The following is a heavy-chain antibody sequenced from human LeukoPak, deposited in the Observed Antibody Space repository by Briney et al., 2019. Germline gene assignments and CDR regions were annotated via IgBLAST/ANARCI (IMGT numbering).Heavy chain of an antibody. D-gene: IGHD6-13*01. J-gene: IGHJ4*02. CDR2: ISRSSSNT. Sequence: GGSLRLSCAASGFSFGSYSMNWVRQSPGKGLEWVSSISRSSSNTYYADSLKGRFTISRDNAKNSLYLQMNSLRAEDTAVYYCARVLEAAAFDFWGQGTLVTVSS. CDR1: GFSFGSYS. V-gene: IGHV3-21*01. CDR3: ARVLEAAAFDF.